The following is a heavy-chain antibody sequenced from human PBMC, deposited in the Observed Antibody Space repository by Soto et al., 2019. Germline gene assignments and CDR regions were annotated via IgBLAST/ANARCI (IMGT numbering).Heavy chain of an antibody. J-gene: IGHJ4*02. CDR3: TRGSASGAFDY. V-gene: IGHV3-23*01. D-gene: IGHD2-8*02. CDR1: GFIFSSYA. Sequence: EVQLLESGGDLLQPGGSLRLSCAASGFIFSSYAMGLVRQAPGKGLEWVSAISGRGGTIYYADSVKGRFTISRDNSKNTLYLQMNTLRGQDSAVYYCTRGSASGAFDYWGQGALVTVSS. CDR2: ISGRGGTI.